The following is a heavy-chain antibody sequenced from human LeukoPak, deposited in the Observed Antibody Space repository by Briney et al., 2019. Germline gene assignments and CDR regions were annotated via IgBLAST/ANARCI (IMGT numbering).Heavy chain of an antibody. V-gene: IGHV3-30*04. Sequence: GALRLSCAASGFTFSSYAMHWVRQAPGKGLEWVAVISYDGSNKYYADSVKGRFTISGDNSKNTLYLQMNSLRAEDTAVYYCARDAGIYFDYWGQGTLVTVSS. CDR1: GFTFSSYA. J-gene: IGHJ4*02. CDR3: ARDAGIYFDY. CDR2: ISYDGSNK.